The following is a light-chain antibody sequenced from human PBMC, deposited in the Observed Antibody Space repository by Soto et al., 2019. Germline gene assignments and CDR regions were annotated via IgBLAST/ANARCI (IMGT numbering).Light chain of an antibody. V-gene: IGLV2-14*01. CDR2: DVT. CDR1: ASNVGTYNY. J-gene: IGLJ1*01. CDR3: NSYTSSQTGV. Sequence: QSALTQPASVSGSPGQSITISCTGTASNVGTYNYVSWYQQYPDKVPKLLIYDVTKRPPGVSDRFSGSKSGNTASLTISGLQAEDEADYYCNSYTSSQTGVFGTGTKVTAL.